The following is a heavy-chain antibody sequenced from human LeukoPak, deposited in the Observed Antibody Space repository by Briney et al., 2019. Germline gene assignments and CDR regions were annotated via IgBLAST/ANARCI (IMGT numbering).Heavy chain of an antibody. CDR3: ARDWRGYAAYYYYYMDV. J-gene: IGHJ6*03. CDR2: IYTSGST. Sequence: PSETLSLTCTVSGGSIISYYWSWIRQPAGKGLEWIGRIYTSGSTNYNPSLKSRVTMSVDTSKNQFSLKLSSVTAADTAVYYCARDWRGYAAYYYYYMDVWGKGTTVTISS. CDR1: GGSIISYY. V-gene: IGHV4-4*07. D-gene: IGHD5-12*01.